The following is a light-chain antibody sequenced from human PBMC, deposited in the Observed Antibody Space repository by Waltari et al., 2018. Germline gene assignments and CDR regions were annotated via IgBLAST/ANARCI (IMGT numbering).Light chain of an antibody. CDR1: SSNIGSST. CDR2: RNN. J-gene: IGLJ3*02. V-gene: IGLV1-44*01. CDR3: AAWDDSLKV. Sequence: QSVLTPPPSASGTPGQRVTISCSGSSSNIGSSTVNWYQQLPGTAPKLPIYRNNRRPSGVPDRFSGSKSCTSASLAISGLQAEDEADYYCAAWDDSLKVFGGGTKLTVL.